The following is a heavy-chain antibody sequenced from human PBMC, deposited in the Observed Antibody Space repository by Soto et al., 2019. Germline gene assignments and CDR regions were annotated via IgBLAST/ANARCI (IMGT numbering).Heavy chain of an antibody. Sequence: QLQLQESGPGLVKPSETLSLTCTVSGGSISSSSYYWGWIRQPPGKGLAWIGTIYYSGSTYYNPSLKSRVTISVDTSKNQFSLKLSSVTAADTSVYYCARRGSGGIAVAGTSFDYWGQGTLVTVSS. J-gene: IGHJ4*02. CDR2: IYYSGST. V-gene: IGHV4-39*01. D-gene: IGHD6-19*01. CDR1: GGSISSSSYY. CDR3: ARRGSGGIAVAGTSFDY.